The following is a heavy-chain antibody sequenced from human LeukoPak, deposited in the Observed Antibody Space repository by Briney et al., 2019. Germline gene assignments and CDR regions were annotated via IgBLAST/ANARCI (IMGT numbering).Heavy chain of an antibody. V-gene: IGHV3-66*01. Sequence: GGSLRLSCAASGFTFSSYEMNWVRQAPGKGLEWVSVIYSGGSTYYADSVKGRFTISRDNSKNTLYLQMNSLRAEDTAVYYCARDAVTSAFDYWGQGTLVTVSS. CDR3: ARDAVTSAFDY. D-gene: IGHD4-17*01. J-gene: IGHJ4*02. CDR2: IYSGGST. CDR1: GFTFSSYE.